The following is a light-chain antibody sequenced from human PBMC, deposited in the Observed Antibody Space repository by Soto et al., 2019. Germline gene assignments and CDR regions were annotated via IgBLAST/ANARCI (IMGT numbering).Light chain of an antibody. CDR1: QSVNSY. J-gene: IGKJ2*01. V-gene: IGKV3-20*01. Sequence: EFVLTQSPGTLSLSPGERASLSCRTSQSVNSYLAWYQQKPGQAPRLLIYGVSRRATGIPDRFSGSGSGTDFSLTISRLEPEDFAVYYCHQYDNAPQTYGQGTKVDIK. CDR3: HQYDNAPQT. CDR2: GVS.